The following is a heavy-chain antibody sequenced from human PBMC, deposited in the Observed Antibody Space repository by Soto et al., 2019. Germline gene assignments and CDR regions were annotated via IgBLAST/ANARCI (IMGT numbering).Heavy chain of an antibody. CDR3: ARGGPYYYDSSGWSYYYYYGMDV. Sequence: PSETLSLTCTVSGGSISSYYLSWIRQPPGKGLEWIGYIYYSGSTDYNPSLKSRVTISVDTSKNQFSLKLSSVTAANTAVYYCARGGPYYYDSSGWSYYYYYGMDVWGQGTTVTVSS. D-gene: IGHD3-22*01. CDR2: IYYSGST. CDR1: GGSISSYY. V-gene: IGHV4-59*01. J-gene: IGHJ6*02.